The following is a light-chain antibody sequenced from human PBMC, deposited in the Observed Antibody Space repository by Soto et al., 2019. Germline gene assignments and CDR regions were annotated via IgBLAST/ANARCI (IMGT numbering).Light chain of an antibody. V-gene: IGLV1-44*01. Sequence: QSVLTQPPSASGTPGQRVIISCPGGSSNIGRNTVNWYQHLPGTAPRLLIYTNDQRPSGVPDRFSGSKSGTSASLAISGLQSEDEADYYCAAWDDTSSFVFGTGTKVTVL. J-gene: IGLJ1*01. CDR1: SSNIGRNT. CDR3: AAWDDTSSFV. CDR2: TND.